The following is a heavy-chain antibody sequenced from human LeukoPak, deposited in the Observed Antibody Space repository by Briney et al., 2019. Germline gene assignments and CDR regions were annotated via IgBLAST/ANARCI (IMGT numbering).Heavy chain of an antibody. J-gene: IGHJ5*01. D-gene: IGHD5-12*01. V-gene: IGHV3-30-3*01. CDR1: GFTFNSYA. Sequence: GGSVRLSCAASGFTFNSYAIHWVRQAPGKGLEWVTLISYDGSNKYYADSVRGRFTISRDNSKNTLYLQMNSLRPEDTAVYYCARDDTGYGLFDSWGQGTLVTVSS. CDR3: ARDDTGYGLFDS. CDR2: ISYDGSNK.